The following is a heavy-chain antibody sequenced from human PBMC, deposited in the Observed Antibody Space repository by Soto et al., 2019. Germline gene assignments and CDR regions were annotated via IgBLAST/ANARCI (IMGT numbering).Heavy chain of an antibody. V-gene: IGHV3-30*18. CDR2: ISYDGSNK. Sequence: VQLVESGGGVVQPGRSLRLSCAASGFTFSSYGMHWVRQAPGKGLEWVAVISYDGSNKYYADSVKGRFTISRDNSKNTLYLQMNSLRAEDTAVYYCAKDGRGYCSGGSCYWFDYWGQGTLVTVSS. CDR3: AKDGRGYCSGGSCYWFDY. D-gene: IGHD2-15*01. CDR1: GFTFSSYG. J-gene: IGHJ4*02.